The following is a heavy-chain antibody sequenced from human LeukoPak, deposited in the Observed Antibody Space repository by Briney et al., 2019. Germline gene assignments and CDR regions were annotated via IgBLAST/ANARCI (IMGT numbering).Heavy chain of an antibody. CDR1: GGTFSSYA. J-gene: IGHJ3*02. CDR2: IIPIFGTA. D-gene: IGHD6-6*01. Sequence: SVKVSCKASGGTFSSYAISWVRQAPGQGLEWMGGIIPIFGTANYAQKFQGRVTITADESTSTAYMELSSLRSEDTAVYYCARVMVPKPYSSSFTYAFDIWGQGTMVTVSS. V-gene: IGHV1-69*13. CDR3: ARVMVPKPYSSSFTYAFDI.